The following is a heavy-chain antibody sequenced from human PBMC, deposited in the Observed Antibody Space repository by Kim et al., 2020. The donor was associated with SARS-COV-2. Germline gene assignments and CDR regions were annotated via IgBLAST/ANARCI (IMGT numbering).Heavy chain of an antibody. CDR2: ITASGGDT. CDR3: AKENGGYAWNYEYGMDV. D-gene: IGHD3-3*01. V-gene: IGHV3-23*01. CDR1: EFTFSNFA. J-gene: IGHJ6*01. Sequence: GGSLRLSCEASEFTFSNFAMTWVRQAPGKGLEWVSAITASGGDTYYADSVKGRSTISRDNSKKALFLQIHSLRAEDTAIYYRAKENGGYAWNYEYGMDV.